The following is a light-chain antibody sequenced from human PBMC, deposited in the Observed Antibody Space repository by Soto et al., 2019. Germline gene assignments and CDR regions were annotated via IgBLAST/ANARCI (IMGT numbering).Light chain of an antibody. Sequence: SYELTQPPSVSVAPGKTASISCGGTDIGSKGVHWYKHKPGQAPVLVIYSDTDLPPVIPERFSGSNSANLATLTISRVEAGDEADYYCQVWDSGSAHVVFGGGTKVTVL. CDR1: DIGSKG. CDR2: SDT. V-gene: IGLV3-21*01. CDR3: QVWDSGSAHVV. J-gene: IGLJ2*01.